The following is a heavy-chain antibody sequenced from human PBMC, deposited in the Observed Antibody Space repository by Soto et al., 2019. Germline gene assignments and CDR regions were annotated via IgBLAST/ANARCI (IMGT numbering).Heavy chain of an antibody. J-gene: IGHJ4*02. V-gene: IGHV4-30-4*01. CDR2: IYYSGST. CDR3: TRVGRAARPSGY. Sequence: SETLSLTCTVSGGSISSGDYYWSWIRQPPGKGLEWIGYIYYSGSTYYNPSLKSRVTISVDTSKNQFSLKLSSVTAADTAVYYCTRVGRAARPSGYWHQGTLVTVS. D-gene: IGHD6-6*01. CDR1: GGSISSGDYY.